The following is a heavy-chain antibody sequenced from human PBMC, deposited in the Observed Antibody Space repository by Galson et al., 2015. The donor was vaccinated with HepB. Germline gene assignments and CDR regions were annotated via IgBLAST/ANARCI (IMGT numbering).Heavy chain of an antibody. CDR3: AKDGIMVANNPYHFHY. V-gene: IGHV3-23*01. Sequence: SLRLSCAASGFTFNSYNMNWVRQAPGKGLEWVSSITSSGGNSYYTDSVKGRFTVSRNNSKNTLLLQLNSLRAEDTAMYFCAKDGIMVANNPYHFHYWGQGTLVTVSS. CDR2: ITSSGGNS. J-gene: IGHJ4*02. CDR1: GFTFNSYN. D-gene: IGHD2-15*01.